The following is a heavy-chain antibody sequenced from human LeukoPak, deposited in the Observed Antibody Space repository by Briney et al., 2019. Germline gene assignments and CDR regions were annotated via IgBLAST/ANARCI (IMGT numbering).Heavy chain of an antibody. CDR1: GGTFSSYA. CDR2: IIPIFGTA. Sequence: SVKVSCKASGGTFSSYAISWVRQAPGQGLEWMGGIIPIFGTANYAQKFQGRVTITTDESTSTAYMELSSLRSEDTAVYYCARLGYCSSTSCPFEYWGQGTLVTVSS. D-gene: IGHD2-2*01. J-gene: IGHJ4*02. V-gene: IGHV1-69*05. CDR3: ARLGYCSSTSCPFEY.